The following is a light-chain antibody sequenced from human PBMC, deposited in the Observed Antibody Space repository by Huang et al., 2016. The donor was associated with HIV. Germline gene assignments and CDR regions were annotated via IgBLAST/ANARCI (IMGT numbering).Light chain of an antibody. Sequence: EIVMTQSPVTLSVSPGDRATLSCRASQSVSSNLAWYQQKPGQAPRLLIYGAFTRATGIPARFSGSGSGTEFTLTISSLQSEDFAVYYCQQYNNWPPYTFGQGTKLEIK. V-gene: IGKV3-15*01. J-gene: IGKJ2*01. CDR3: QQYNNWPPYT. CDR1: QSVSSN. CDR2: GAF.